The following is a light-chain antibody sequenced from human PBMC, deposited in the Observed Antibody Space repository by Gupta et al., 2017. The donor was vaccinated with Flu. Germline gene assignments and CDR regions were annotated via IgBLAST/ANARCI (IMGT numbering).Light chain of an antibody. CDR3: SSYTSSSTLV. CDR2: EVS. J-gene: IGLJ2*01. V-gene: IGLV2-14*01. Sequence: QSALTQPASVSGSPGQSITISCTGTSSDVGGYNYVSWYQQHPGKAPKLMMYEVSNRPSGVSKRFSGSKSGNTASLTISGLQAEDEADYYCSSYTSSSTLVLGGGTKLTVL. CDR1: SSDVGGYNY.